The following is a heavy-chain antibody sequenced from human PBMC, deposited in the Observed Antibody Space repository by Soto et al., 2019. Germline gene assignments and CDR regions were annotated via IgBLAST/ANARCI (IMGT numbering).Heavy chain of an antibody. V-gene: IGHV6-1*01. Sequence: SETLSLTCVISGDSVSSNSAGWNWIRQSPSRGLEWLGRTYYKSKWNNDYALSVKSRITINPDTSKNQFSLHLYSVTPEDTAVYYCTGINWFRGMDVWGQGTPVTVSS. J-gene: IGHJ6*02. CDR3: TGINWFRGMDV. CDR2: TYYKSKWNN. CDR1: GDSVSSNSAG. D-gene: IGHD3-10*01.